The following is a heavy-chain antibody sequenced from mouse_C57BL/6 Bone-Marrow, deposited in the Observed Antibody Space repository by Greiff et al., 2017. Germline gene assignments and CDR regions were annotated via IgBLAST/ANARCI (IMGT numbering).Heavy chain of an antibody. CDR1: GFTFSDYY. J-gene: IGHJ2*01. V-gene: IGHV5-16*01. D-gene: IGHD3-1*01. CDR3: AREARRFDY. Sequence: EVKLVESEGGLVQPGSSMKLSCTASGFTFSDYYMAWVRQVPEKGLEWVANINYDGSSTYYLDSLKSRFIISRDNAKNILYLQMSSLKSEDTATYYCAREARRFDYWGQGTTLTVSS. CDR2: INYDGSST.